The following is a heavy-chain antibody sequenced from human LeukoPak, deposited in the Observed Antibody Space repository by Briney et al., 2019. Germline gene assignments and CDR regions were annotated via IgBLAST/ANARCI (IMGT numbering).Heavy chain of an antibody. CDR2: ISWNSGSI. D-gene: IGHD1-26*01. CDR1: GFTFDDYA. Sequence: GGSLRLSCAASGFTFDDYAMHWVRQAPGKGLEWVSGISWNSGSIGYADSVKGRFTISRDNAKNSLYPQMNSLRAEDTALYYCAKDPEIGSSGSYYFDYWGQGTLVTVSS. V-gene: IGHV3-9*01. J-gene: IGHJ4*02. CDR3: AKDPEIGSSGSYYFDY.